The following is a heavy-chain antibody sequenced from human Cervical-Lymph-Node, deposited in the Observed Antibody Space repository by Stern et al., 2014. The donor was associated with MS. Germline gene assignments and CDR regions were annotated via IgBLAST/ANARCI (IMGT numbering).Heavy chain of an antibody. J-gene: IGHJ3*01. CDR3: ARPKYCTGSGCFGDAFEV. D-gene: IGHD2-8*02. V-gene: IGHV3-11*01. CDR2: ISGSGSII. CDR1: GFTFTDYF. Sequence: VQLVESGGGLVKPGGSLRLSCAASGFTFTDYFLSWIRQAPGKGLEWISYISGSGSIIYYADSVKGRFTISRDNAENSLYLHMNSVRVEDTALYYGARPKYCTGSGCFGDAFEVWGQGTMVTASS.